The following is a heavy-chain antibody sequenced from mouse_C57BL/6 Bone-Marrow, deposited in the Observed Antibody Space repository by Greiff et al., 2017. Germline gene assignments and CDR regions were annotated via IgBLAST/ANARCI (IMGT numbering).Heavy chain of an antibody. J-gene: IGHJ2*01. CDR3: AREGDYGSSYLDY. D-gene: IGHD1-1*01. CDR1: GYTFTSYW. V-gene: IGHV1-55*01. Sequence: QVQLQQPGAELVKPGASVKMSCKASGYTFTSYWITWVKPRPGPGLEWIGDIYPGSGSTNYNEKFKSKATLTVDTSSSTAYMQLSSLTSEDSAVYYCAREGDYGSSYLDYWGQGTTLTVSS. CDR2: IYPGSGST.